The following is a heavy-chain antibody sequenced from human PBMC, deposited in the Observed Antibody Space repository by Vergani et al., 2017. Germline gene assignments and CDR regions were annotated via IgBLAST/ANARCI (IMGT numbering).Heavy chain of an antibody. D-gene: IGHD2-2*01. CDR2: INHSGST. CDR1: GGSFSGYY. J-gene: IGHJ5*02. Sequence: QVQLQQWGAGLLKPSETLSLTCAVYGGSFSGYYWSWIRQPPGKGLEWIGEINHSGSTNSNPSLKSRVTISVDTSKNQFSLKLSAVTAADTAVYYCARGHGVVVPAATLSPFDPWGQGTLVTVSS. V-gene: IGHV4-34*01. CDR3: ARGHGVVVPAATLSPFDP.